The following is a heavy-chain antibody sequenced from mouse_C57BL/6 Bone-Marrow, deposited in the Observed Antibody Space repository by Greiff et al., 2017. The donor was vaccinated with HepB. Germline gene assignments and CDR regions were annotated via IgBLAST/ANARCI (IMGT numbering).Heavy chain of an antibody. Sequence: EVQGVESGGGLVQPGGSLSLSCAASGFTFTDYYMSWVRQPPGKALEWMGFIRNKANGYTTEYSASVKGRFTISRDNSQSILYLQMNALRAEDSATYYCARYAYGSLDYWGQGTTLTVSS. V-gene: IGHV7-3*01. D-gene: IGHD1-1*01. CDR2: IRNKANGYTT. CDR1: GFTFTDYY. J-gene: IGHJ2*01. CDR3: ARYAYGSLDY.